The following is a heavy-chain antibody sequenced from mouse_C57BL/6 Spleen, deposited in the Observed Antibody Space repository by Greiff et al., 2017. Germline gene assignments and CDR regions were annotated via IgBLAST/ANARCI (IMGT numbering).Heavy chain of an antibody. D-gene: IGHD1-1*01. V-gene: IGHV1-82*01. CDR3: ARSGGSSPYFDY. CDR1: GYAFSSSW. CDR2: IYPGDGDT. J-gene: IGHJ2*01. Sequence: VKVVESGPELVKPGASVKISCKASGYAFSSSWMTWVKQRPGKGLEWIGRIYPGDGDTNYNGKVKGKATLTADKSSSTAYMQLSSLTSEDSAVYFCARSGGSSPYFDYWGQGTTLTVSS.